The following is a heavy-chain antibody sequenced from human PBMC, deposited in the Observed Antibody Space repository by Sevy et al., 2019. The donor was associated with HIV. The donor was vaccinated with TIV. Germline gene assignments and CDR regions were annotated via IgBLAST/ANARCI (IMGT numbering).Heavy chain of an antibody. J-gene: IGHJ5*02. V-gene: IGHV1-18*01. D-gene: IGHD2-15*01. CDR2: ISPHNGDT. CDR3: ARAYCSGGRCYSLAS. Sequence: ASVKVSCKVSGYTFNTYRIHWVRQAPGQGLEWMGWISPHNGDTNYGQRLQGRVTMLTDTSSSTAYMELKSLRSDDTAVYYCARAYCSGGRCYSLASWGQGTLVTVSS. CDR1: GYTFNTYR.